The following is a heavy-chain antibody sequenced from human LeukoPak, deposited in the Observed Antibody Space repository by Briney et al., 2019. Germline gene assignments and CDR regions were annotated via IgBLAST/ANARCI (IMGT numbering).Heavy chain of an antibody. J-gene: IGHJ4*02. CDR2: ISGSGGGT. CDR1: GFTFSSYA. D-gene: IGHD4-23*01. CDR3: AKVSVRVRPLYYFDY. Sequence: GGSLRLSCAASGFTFSSYAMSWVRQAPGKGLEWVSAISGSGGGTYYADSVKGRFTISRDNSKNTLYLQMNSLRAEDTAVYYCAKVSVRVRPLYYFDYWGQGTLVTVSS. V-gene: IGHV3-23*01.